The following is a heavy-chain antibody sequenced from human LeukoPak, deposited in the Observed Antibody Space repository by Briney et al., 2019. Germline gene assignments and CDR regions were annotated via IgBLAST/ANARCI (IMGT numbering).Heavy chain of an antibody. V-gene: IGHV3-30*02. D-gene: IGHD6-13*01. J-gene: IGHJ4*02. CDR3: AKDQAAAGSFDY. Sequence: WGFLRLSCAGSGFTLSSYGMHWVRPAPSKGLEWVAFIRYDGSNKYYADSVKGRFTISRDNSKNTLYLQMNSLRAEDTAVYYCAKDQAAAGSFDYWGQGTLVTVSS. CDR2: IRYDGSNK. CDR1: GFTLSSYG.